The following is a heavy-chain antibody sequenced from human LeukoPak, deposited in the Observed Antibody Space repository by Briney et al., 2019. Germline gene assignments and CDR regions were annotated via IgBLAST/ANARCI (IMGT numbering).Heavy chain of an antibody. CDR3: ARPHPRTVFGVFSYYYGMDV. Sequence: GGSLRLSCAASGFTFRSYSMNWVRQAPGKGLEWVSSISSSSTYIYYADSVKGRFIISRDNAKNSLYLQMNSLRAEDTAVYYCARPHPRTVFGVFSYYYGMDVWGQGTTVTVSS. J-gene: IGHJ6*02. D-gene: IGHD3-3*01. CDR1: GFTFRSYS. CDR2: ISSSSTYI. V-gene: IGHV3-21*01.